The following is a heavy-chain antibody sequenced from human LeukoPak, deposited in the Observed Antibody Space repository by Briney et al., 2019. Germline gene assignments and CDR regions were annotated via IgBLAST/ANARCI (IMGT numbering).Heavy chain of an antibody. Sequence: GGSLRLSCTASGFTFSSYGMHWVRQAPGKGLEWVAVMSNDGSKKYYADSVKGRFTISRDNSKNTLSLQVSSLRAEDTAIYYCAKDRYSYAFEYFDSWGQGTLVTVSS. CDR3: AKDRYSYAFEYFDS. V-gene: IGHV3-30*18. CDR1: GFTFSSYG. D-gene: IGHD5-18*01. CDR2: MSNDGSKK. J-gene: IGHJ4*02.